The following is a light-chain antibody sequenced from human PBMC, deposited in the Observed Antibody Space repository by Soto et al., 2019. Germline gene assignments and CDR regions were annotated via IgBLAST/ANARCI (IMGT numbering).Light chain of an antibody. J-gene: IGLJ3*02. CDR1: SSDVGGYDY. V-gene: IGLV2-14*01. Sequence: QSVLTQPASVSGSPGQSITISCTGTSSDVGGYDYVSWYQQHPGKAPKVMIYEVSNRPSGVSNRFSASKSGKTASLTISGLQAEYEAGYYCSSYTSSSTWVFGGGTKVTVL. CDR2: EVS. CDR3: SSYTSSSTWV.